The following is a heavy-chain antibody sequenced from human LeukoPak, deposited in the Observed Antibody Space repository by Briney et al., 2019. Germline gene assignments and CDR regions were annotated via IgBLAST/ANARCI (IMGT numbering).Heavy chain of an antibody. CDR2: IYYNGKA. D-gene: IGHD3-16*01. CDR3: AKFGADYDMYV. Sequence: PLETLSLTYTVSGGSISGYYWTWIRQPPGKGLEWLGQIYYNGKADYNPSLESRITISVDTSKNKISLKLNSVTAADTAIYDCAKFGADYDMYVWGQGITVAVSS. CDR1: GGSISGYY. V-gene: IGHV4-59*01. J-gene: IGHJ6*02.